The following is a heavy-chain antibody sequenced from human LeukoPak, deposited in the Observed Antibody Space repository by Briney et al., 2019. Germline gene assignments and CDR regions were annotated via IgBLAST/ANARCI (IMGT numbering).Heavy chain of an antibody. CDR1: GFTFSSYE. Sequence: GGSLRLSCAASGFTFSSYEMNWVRQAPGKGLEWVSYISSSGSTIYYADSVKGRFTISRDNAKNSLYLQMNSLRAEDTALYYCARTTRIYNWFDPWGQGTLVTVSS. D-gene: IGHD1-1*01. CDR3: ARTTRIYNWFDP. CDR2: ISSSGSTI. V-gene: IGHV3-48*03. J-gene: IGHJ5*02.